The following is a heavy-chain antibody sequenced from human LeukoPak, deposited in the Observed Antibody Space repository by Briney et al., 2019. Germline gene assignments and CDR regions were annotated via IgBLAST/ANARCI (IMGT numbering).Heavy chain of an antibody. J-gene: IGHJ3*01. V-gene: IGHV3-21*01. CDR1: GFTFSSYS. Sequence: GGSLRLSCAASGFTFSSYSMNWVRQAPGKGLEWVSSIGGASSSLYYAESVKGRFTISRDNARNSLYLQMNSLRAEDTAVYYCAKEAGQDYGALDAFDVWGQGTMVTVSS. CDR3: AKEAGQDYGALDAFDV. D-gene: IGHD3-16*01. CDR2: IGGASSSL.